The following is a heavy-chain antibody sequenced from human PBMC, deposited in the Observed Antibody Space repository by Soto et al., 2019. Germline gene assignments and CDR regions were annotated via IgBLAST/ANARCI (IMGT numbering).Heavy chain of an antibody. J-gene: IGHJ4*02. D-gene: IGHD7-27*01. Sequence: PSATLSLTCTVTGCSIPSDYSCWSWIRQPPGEGLEWIGHIFDSGTTYTNPSLRSQVAISLDTSKNHFSLTLSSVTAADTAVYYCARGPSGDKVHYWGQGALVTVS. CDR2: IFDSGTT. V-gene: IGHV4-30-4*01. CDR3: ARGPSGDKVHY. CDR1: GCSIPSDYSC.